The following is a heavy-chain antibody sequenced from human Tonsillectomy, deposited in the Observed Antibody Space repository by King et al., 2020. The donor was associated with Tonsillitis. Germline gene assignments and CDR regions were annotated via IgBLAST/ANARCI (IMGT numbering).Heavy chain of an antibody. D-gene: IGHD3-3*01. CDR3: ARDLYYDFWSGYTSYNWYDP. J-gene: IGHJ5*02. CDR2: INSDGSST. CDR1: GFTFSSYW. Sequence: VQLVESGGGLVQPGGSLRLSCAASGFTFSSYWMHWVRQAPGKGLVWVSRINSDGSSTSYADSVKGRFTISRDNAKNTLYLQMNSLRAEDTAVYYCARDLYYDFWSGYTSYNWYDPRGQGTLVTVSS. V-gene: IGHV3-74*01.